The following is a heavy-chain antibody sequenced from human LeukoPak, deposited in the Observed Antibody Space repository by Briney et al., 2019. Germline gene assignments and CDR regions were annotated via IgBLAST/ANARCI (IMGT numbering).Heavy chain of an antibody. Sequence: GGSLRLSCAASGFIFSTYAMSWIRQAPGKGLEWVSYISSSGSTIYYADSVKGRFTISRDNAKNSLYLQMNSLRAEDTAVYYCARDSRYQYGGPYGMDVWGQGTTVTVSS. CDR2: ISSSGSTI. CDR1: GFIFSTYA. V-gene: IGHV3-11*01. D-gene: IGHD4-23*01. J-gene: IGHJ6*02. CDR3: ARDSRYQYGGPYGMDV.